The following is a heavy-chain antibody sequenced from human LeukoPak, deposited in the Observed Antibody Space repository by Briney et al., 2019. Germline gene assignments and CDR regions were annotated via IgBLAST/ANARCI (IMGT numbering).Heavy chain of an antibody. CDR1: GGAFSSYA. CDR2: IIPIFGTA. V-gene: IGHV1-69*13. CDR3: AREVGGYSYGYYYYYGMDV. D-gene: IGHD5-18*01. Sequence: SVKVSCKASGGAFSSYAISWVRQAPGQGLEWMGGIIPIFGTANYAQKFQGRVTITADESTSTAYMELSSLRSEDTAVYYCAREVGGYSYGYYYYYGMDVWGQGTTVTVSS. J-gene: IGHJ6*02.